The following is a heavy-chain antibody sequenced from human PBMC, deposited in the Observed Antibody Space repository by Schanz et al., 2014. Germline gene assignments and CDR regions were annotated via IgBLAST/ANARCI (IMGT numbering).Heavy chain of an antibody. V-gene: IGHV3-33*06. CDR2: IWYDGSNK. CDR3: AKAAGWPVTRFDP. D-gene: IGHD4-4*01. J-gene: IGHJ5*02. Sequence: VHLLDSGGGLVQPGGSLRLSCATSGFSFSSYAINWVRQAPGKGLEWVAVIWYDGSNKYYADSVKGRFTISSDSSKNTLYLQMSSLRADDTAVHYCAKAAGWPVTRFDPWGQGTLVTVSS. CDR1: GFSFSSYA.